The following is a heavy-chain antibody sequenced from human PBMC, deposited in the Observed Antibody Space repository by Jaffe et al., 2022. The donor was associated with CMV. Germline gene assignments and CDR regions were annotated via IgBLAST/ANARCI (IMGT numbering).Heavy chain of an antibody. Sequence: QVQLQESGPGLVRPSETLSLTCTVSGGSMPSYYWSWIRQPPGKGLEWIGYIYYSGSTNYSPSLKSRVTMSVDTSKNQFSLRLSSVTAADTAVFYCARAIPGQWRGGSNAFDFWGQGTMVTVSS. CDR1: GGSMPSYY. J-gene: IGHJ3*01. V-gene: IGHV4-59*01. CDR2: IYYSGST. D-gene: IGHD6-19*01. CDR3: ARAIPGQWRGGSNAFDF.